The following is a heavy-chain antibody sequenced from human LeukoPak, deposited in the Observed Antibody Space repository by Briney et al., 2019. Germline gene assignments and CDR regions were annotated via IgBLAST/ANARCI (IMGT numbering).Heavy chain of an antibody. CDR3: ARDLSWFGELGSDY. D-gene: IGHD3-10*01. J-gene: IGHJ4*02. CDR2: ISYDGSNK. Sequence: GSLRLSCAASGFTFSSYAMHWVRQAPGKGLEWVAVISYDGSNKYYADSVKGRFTISRDNAKNSLYLQMNSLRAEDTAVYYCARDLSWFGELGSDYWGQGTLVTVSS. V-gene: IGHV3-30-3*01. CDR1: GFTFSSYA.